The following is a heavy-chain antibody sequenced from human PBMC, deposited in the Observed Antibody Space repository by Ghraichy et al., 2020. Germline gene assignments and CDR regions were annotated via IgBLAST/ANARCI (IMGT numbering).Heavy chain of an antibody. CDR2: IYYSGST. CDR1: GGSISSGDYY. V-gene: IGHV4-30-4*01. Sequence: LRLSCTVSGGSISSGDYYWSWIRQPPGKGLEWIGYIYYSGSTYYNPSLKSRVTISVDTSKNQFSLKLSSVTAADTAVYYCARGVPVRGTPNWFDPWGQGTLVTVSS. J-gene: IGHJ5*02. CDR3: ARGVPVRGTPNWFDP. D-gene: IGHD3-10*01.